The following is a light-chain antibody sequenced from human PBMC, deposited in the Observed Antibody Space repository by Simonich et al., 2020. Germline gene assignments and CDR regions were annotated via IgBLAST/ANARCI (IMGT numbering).Light chain of an antibody. CDR1: QGVLYSSNNKNY. CDR2: WAS. Sequence: DIVMTQSPDSLAVSLGERATINCKSNQGVLYSSNNKNYLAWYQQKPGPPPKLLIYWASTRESGVPDRFSGSGSGTDFTLTISSLQAEDVAVYYCQQYYSTLPTFGQGTKLEIK. CDR3: QQYYSTLPT. J-gene: IGKJ2*01. V-gene: IGKV4-1*01.